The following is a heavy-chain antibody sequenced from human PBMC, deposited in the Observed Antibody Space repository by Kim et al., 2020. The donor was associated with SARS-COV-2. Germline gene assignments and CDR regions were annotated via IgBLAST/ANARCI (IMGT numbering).Heavy chain of an antibody. CDR1: GGTFSSYA. CDR2: IIPIFGTA. V-gene: IGHV1-69*13. D-gene: IGHD3-10*01. Sequence: SVKVSCKASGGTFSSYAISWVRQAPGQGLEWMGGIIPIFGTANYAQKFQGRVTITADESTSTAYMELSSLRSEDTAVYYCARDRADYYGSGLDAFDIWGQGTMVTVSS. J-gene: IGHJ3*02. CDR3: ARDRADYYGSGLDAFDI.